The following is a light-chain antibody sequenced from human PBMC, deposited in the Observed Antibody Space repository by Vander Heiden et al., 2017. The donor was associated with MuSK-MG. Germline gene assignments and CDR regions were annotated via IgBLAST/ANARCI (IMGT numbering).Light chain of an antibody. V-gene: IGLV2-11*01. CDR2: DVS. CDR3: CSYAGSYTSRV. J-gene: IGLJ3*02. CDR1: SSDVGGYNY. Sequence: QSALTQPRSVSGSPGQAVTISCTGTSSDVGGYNYVSWYSQHPGNAPKLVIYDVSKRPSGVPDRFSGSKSGNTASLTISGLQAEDEADYYCCSYAGSYTSRVFGGGTKLTVL.